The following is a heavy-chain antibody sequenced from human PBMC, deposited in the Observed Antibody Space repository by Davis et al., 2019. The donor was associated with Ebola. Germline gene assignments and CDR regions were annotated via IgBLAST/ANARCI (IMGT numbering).Heavy chain of an antibody. D-gene: IGHD1-1*01. CDR3: ATTYGMDV. V-gene: IGHV4-59*04. Sequence: SETLSLTCTVSGGSISSYYWSWIRQPPGKGLEWIGYIYYSGSTYYNPSLKSRVTISVDTSKNQFSLKLSSVTAADTAVYYCATTYGMDVWGKGTTVTVSS. CDR1: GGSISSYY. J-gene: IGHJ6*04. CDR2: IYYSGST.